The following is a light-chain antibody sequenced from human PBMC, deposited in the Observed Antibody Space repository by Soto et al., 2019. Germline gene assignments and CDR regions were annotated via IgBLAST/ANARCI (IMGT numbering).Light chain of an antibody. CDR3: SSFTTSSTYV. J-gene: IGLJ1*01. CDR2: DVT. CDR1: SSDVGSNNR. Sequence: QSALTQPPSVSGPPGQSVAISCSGSSSDVGSNNRVSWYQQSPGTAHKLMIYDVTNRPSGVPDRFSGSKSGNTASLTISGLQAEDEADYYCSSFTTSSTYVFGTGTKVTVL. V-gene: IGLV2-18*02.